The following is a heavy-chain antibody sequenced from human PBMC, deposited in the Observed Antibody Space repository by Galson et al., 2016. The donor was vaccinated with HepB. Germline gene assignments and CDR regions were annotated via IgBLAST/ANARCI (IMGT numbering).Heavy chain of an antibody. CDR1: GYTLTDYY. Sequence: SGYTLTDYYTHWVRQAPGQGLEWMGWINPNSGGTNYAQKFQGRVTMTRDTSISTAYMELSGLKSGDTAVYYCARVFTMVRGVTNTFYYYGMDVWGQGTTVTVSS. V-gene: IGHV1-2*02. CDR3: ARVFTMVRGVTNTFYYYGMDV. D-gene: IGHD3-10*01. J-gene: IGHJ6*02. CDR2: INPNSGGT.